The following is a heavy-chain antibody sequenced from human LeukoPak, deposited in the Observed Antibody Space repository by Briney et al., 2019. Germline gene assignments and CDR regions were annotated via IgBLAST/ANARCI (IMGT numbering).Heavy chain of an antibody. CDR3: ARDPDYGGAIDY. J-gene: IGHJ4*02. CDR1: GYTFTGYY. D-gene: IGHD4-23*01. V-gene: IGHV1-2*02. CDR2: INPNSGGT. Sequence: ASVKVSCKASGYTFTGYYMHWVRQAPGQGLEWMGWINPNSGGTNYAQKFQGRVTMTRDTSISTAYMELRSLRSDDPAVYYCARDPDYGGAIDYWGQGTLVTVSS.